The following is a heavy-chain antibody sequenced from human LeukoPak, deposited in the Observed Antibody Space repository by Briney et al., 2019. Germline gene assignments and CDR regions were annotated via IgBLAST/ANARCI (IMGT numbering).Heavy chain of an antibody. Sequence: SETLSLTCTVSGGSISSGDYYWSWIRQPPGKGLEWIGYIYYSGSTYYNPSLKSRVTISVDTSKNQFSLKLSSVTAADTDVYYCAREDATMVRGGFDYWGQGTLVTVSS. CDR3: AREDATMVRGGFDY. D-gene: IGHD3-10*01. CDR2: IYYSGST. V-gene: IGHV4-30-4*01. J-gene: IGHJ4*02. CDR1: GGSISSGDYY.